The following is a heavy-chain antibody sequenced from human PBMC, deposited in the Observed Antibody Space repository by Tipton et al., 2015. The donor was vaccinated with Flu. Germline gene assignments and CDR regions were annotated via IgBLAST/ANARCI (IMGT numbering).Heavy chain of an antibody. CDR2: VYRTGT. CDR3: ARRDYSNYVSEPKNWFDP. D-gene: IGHD4-11*01. CDR1: GDSIGSRYY. J-gene: IGHJ5*02. Sequence: TLSLTCSVSGDSIGSRYYWGWIRQPPGQGLQWIGNVYRTGTYYNPSLKSRVTISVDRSKNQFSLKLSSVTAPDTAVYYCARRDYSNYVSEPKNWFDPWGQGILVTVSS. V-gene: IGHV4-38-2*01.